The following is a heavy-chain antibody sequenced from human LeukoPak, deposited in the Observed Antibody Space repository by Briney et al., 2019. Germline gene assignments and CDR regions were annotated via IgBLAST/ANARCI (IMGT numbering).Heavy chain of an antibody. Sequence: GGSLRLSCAASGFTVSSNYMSWVRQAPGKGLEWVSVIYSGGSTYYADSVKGRFTISRDNSKNTLYLQMNSLRAEDTAVYYYARDYETYFDYWGQGTLVTVSS. J-gene: IGHJ4*02. V-gene: IGHV3-53*01. CDR2: IYSGGST. D-gene: IGHD3-3*01. CDR1: GFTVSSNY. CDR3: ARDYETYFDY.